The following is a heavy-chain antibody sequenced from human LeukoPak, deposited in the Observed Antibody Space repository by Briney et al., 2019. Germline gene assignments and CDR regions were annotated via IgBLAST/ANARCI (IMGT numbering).Heavy chain of an antibody. CDR1: GFTFSGSA. D-gene: IGHD4-17*01. J-gene: IGHJ3*02. V-gene: IGHV3-73*01. CDR3: TRLTIDYGDYMDGFDI. Sequence: GGTLRLSCAASGFTFSGSAMHWVRQASGKGLECIGRIRSRTHDYATAYPESVKGRFTISRDDLKNTAYLQMNSLKTEDTAVYYCTRLTIDYGDYMDGFDIWGQGTMVTVSS. CDR2: IRSRTHDYAT.